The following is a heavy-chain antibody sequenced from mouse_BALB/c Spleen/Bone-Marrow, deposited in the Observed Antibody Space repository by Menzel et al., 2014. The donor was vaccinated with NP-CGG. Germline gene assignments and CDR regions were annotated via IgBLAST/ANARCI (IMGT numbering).Heavy chain of an antibody. V-gene: IGHV1S41*01. Sequence: DLAKPGASVKLSCKASGYTFTSYWINWIKQWPGQGLEWIGRIAPGSGSTYYDEMFKGKATLTVDTSSSTAYIQLSSLSSEDSAVYFCARFPIYYGNYGAMDYWGQGTSVTVSS. CDR3: ARFPIYYGNYGAMDY. CDR1: GYTFTSYW. D-gene: IGHD2-1*01. CDR2: IAPGSGST. J-gene: IGHJ4*01.